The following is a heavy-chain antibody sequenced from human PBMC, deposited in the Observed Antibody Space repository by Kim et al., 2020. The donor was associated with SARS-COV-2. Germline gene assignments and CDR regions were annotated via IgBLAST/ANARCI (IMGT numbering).Heavy chain of an antibody. CDR3: ARVGARRNFDY. V-gene: IGHV1-8*01. CDR2: T. Sequence: TGYAQKFQGRVTMTRNTSISTAYMELSSLRSEDTAVYYCARVGARRNFDYWGQGTLVTVSS. D-gene: IGHD6-6*01. J-gene: IGHJ4*02.